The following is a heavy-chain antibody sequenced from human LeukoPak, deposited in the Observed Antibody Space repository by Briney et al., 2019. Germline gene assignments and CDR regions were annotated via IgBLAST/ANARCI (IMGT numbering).Heavy chain of an antibody. J-gene: IGHJ4*02. Sequence: KTSHTLSLTCTVSGGSISSGSYYWSWIRQPAGKGLEWIGRIYTSGSTNYNPSLKSRVTISVDTSKNQFSLKLSSVTAADTAVYYCAREYSSSFGAFDYWGQGTLVTVSS. CDR3: AREYSSSFGAFDY. V-gene: IGHV4-61*02. CDR2: IYTSGST. D-gene: IGHD6-6*01. CDR1: GGSISSGSYY.